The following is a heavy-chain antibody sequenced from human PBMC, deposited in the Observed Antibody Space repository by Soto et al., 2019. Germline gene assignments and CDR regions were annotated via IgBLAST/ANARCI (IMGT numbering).Heavy chain of an antibody. CDR3: ARDSLNYYDSSGYYYAVDY. J-gene: IGHJ4*02. Sequence: ESGGGVVQPGRSLRLSCAAYGFTFSSYGMHWVRQAPGKGLEWVAVIWYDGSNKYYADSVKGRFTISRDNSKNTLYLQMNSLRAEDTAVYYCARDSLNYYDSSGYYYAVDYWGQGTLVTVSS. CDR1: GFTFSSYG. D-gene: IGHD3-22*01. CDR2: IWYDGSNK. V-gene: IGHV3-33*01.